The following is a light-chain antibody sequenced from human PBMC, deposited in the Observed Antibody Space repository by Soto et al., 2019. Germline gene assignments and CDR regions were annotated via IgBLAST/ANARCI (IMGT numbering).Light chain of an antibody. CDR2: DAS. J-gene: IGKJ5*01. CDR1: QSVSSY. Sequence: IVLPQSHATLSLSPGERATLSCRASQSVSSYLAWYQQKPGQAPRLLIYDASNRATGIPARFSGSGSGTDFTLSISRLEPEDFAVYYCQHYGNSPLTFGQGTRLE. CDR3: QHYGNSPLT. V-gene: IGKV3-11*01.